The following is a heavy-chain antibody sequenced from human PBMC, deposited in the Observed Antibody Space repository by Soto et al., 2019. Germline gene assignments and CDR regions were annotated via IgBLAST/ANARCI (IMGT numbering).Heavy chain of an antibody. Sequence: ASVKVSCKASGGTFSSYAISWVRQAPGQGLEWMGGIIPIFGTANYAQKFQGRVTITADESTSTAYMELSSLRSEDTAVYYCARAGGNSFRYYYYYGMDVWGQGTTVTVSS. CDR1: GGTFSSYA. CDR3: ARAGGNSFRYYYYYGMDV. V-gene: IGHV1-69*13. D-gene: IGHD2-21*02. J-gene: IGHJ6*02. CDR2: IIPIFGTA.